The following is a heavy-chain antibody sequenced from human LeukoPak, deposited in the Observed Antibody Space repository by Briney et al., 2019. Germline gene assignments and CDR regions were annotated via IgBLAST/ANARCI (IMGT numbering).Heavy chain of an antibody. CDR1: GGSISSSSYY. CDR2: IYYSGST. CDR3: ARHAGIAAPPGY. D-gene: IGHD6-6*01. V-gene: IGHV4-39*01. J-gene: IGHJ4*02. Sequence: SETLSLTCTVSGGSISSSSYYWGWIRQPPGKGLGWIGSIYYSGSTYYNPSLKSRVTISVDTSKNQFSLKLSPVTAADTAVYYCARHAGIAAPPGYWGQGTLVTVSS.